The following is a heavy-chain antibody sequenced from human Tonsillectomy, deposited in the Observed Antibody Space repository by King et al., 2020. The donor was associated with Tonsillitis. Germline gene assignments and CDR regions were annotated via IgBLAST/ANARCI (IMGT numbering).Heavy chain of an antibody. V-gene: IGHV1-2*02. CDR3: ARDIVVAPTASDYYYYYGMDV. CDR1: GYTFTSYY. J-gene: IGHJ6*02. CDR2: INPNSGGT. Sequence: QLVQSGAEVKKPGASVKVSCKASGYTFTSYYMHWVRQAPGQGVEWMGWINPNSGGTNYARKFQGRGTMTRETSIRTAYMELSRLTSDDTAVYFCARDIVVAPTASDYYYYYGMDVWGQGTTVTVSS. D-gene: IGHD2-2*01.